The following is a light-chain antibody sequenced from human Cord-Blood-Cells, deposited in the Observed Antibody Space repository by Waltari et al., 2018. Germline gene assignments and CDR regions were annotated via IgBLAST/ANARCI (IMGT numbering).Light chain of an antibody. Sequence: DIVMTQSPDSLAVSLGERATINCKSSQSVLYSSNNKNYLAWYQQKPGQPPKLLIYWACTREAGVPDRFSGGGSGADFTLTISSLQAEDVAVYYCQQYYSTPMYTFGQGTKLEIK. CDR2: WAC. CDR3: QQYYSTPMYT. CDR1: QSVLYSSNNKNY. V-gene: IGKV4-1*01. J-gene: IGKJ2*01.